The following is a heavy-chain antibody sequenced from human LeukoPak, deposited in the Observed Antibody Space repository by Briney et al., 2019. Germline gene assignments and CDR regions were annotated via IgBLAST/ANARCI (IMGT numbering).Heavy chain of an antibody. CDR1: GFIFDDFW. J-gene: IGHJ4*02. CDR2: IKQDGSEM. CDR3: ARDMSFSTSGWYGELDN. D-gene: IGHD6-19*01. V-gene: IGHV3-7*05. Sequence: GGSLRLSCAVSGFIFDDFWMSWVRPAPGKGLEWGANIKQDGSEMYYVDSVKGRFTISRDNAKNSLFLQMNSLRVEDTALYYCARDMSFSTSGWYGELDNWGQGTLVTVSS.